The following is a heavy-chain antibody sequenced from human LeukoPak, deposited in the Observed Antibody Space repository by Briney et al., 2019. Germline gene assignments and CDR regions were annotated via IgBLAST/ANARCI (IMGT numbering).Heavy chain of an antibody. CDR1: GDSVSSDRTA. CDR2: TYYRSRWYN. D-gene: IGHD3-16*01. Sequence: SQTLSLTCVISGDSVSSDRTAWTWIRQSPSRVLEWLGRTYYRSRWYNDYALSVRSRITINPDTSKNQFSLQLSSVAPEDTAVYYCAREGLNAFHIWGQGTMVSVSS. J-gene: IGHJ3*02. CDR3: AREGLNAFHI. V-gene: IGHV6-1*01.